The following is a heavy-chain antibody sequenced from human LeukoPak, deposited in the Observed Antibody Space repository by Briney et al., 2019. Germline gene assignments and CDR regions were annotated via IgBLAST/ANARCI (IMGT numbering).Heavy chain of an antibody. D-gene: IGHD6-19*01. Sequence: GASVKVSCNVSGYTLTELSMHWARQAPGKGLEWMGGFDPEDGGTIYAQQFQGRVTMTEDTSTDTAYMELSSLRSEDTAVYYCAPGAPYSSGWYVPFDYWGQGTLVTVSS. J-gene: IGHJ4*02. CDR3: APGAPYSSGWYVPFDY. V-gene: IGHV1-24*01. CDR1: GYTLTELS. CDR2: FDPEDGGT.